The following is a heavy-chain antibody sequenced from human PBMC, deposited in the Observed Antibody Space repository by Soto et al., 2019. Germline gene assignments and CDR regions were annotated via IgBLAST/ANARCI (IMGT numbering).Heavy chain of an antibody. CDR1: GGTFSSYA. D-gene: IGHD2-2*01. CDR3: ARDRPIVVVQAARGNNWFDP. V-gene: IGHV1-69*13. CDR2: IIPIFGTA. Sequence: SVKVSCKASGGTFSSYAISWVRQAPGQGLEWMGGIIPIFGTANYAQKFQGRVTITADESTSTAYVELSSLRSEDTAVYYCARDRPIVVVQAARGNNWFDPWGQGTLVTVYS. J-gene: IGHJ5*02.